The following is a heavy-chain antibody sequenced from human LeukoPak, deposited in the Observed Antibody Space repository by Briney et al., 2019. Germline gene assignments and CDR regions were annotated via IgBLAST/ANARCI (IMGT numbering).Heavy chain of an antibody. V-gene: IGHV3-53*01. J-gene: IGHJ4*02. CDR3: AREVVSTPSYFDS. D-gene: IGHD2-15*01. CDR1: GFTFSSYA. Sequence: GRSLRLSCAASGFTFSSYAMHWVRQAPGKGLEWVSFFYRGDSTYYAESVRGRFTISRDNSKNTLYLLMNSLIPEDTAVYYCAREVVSTPSYFDSWGQGTLVTVSS. CDR2: FYRGDST.